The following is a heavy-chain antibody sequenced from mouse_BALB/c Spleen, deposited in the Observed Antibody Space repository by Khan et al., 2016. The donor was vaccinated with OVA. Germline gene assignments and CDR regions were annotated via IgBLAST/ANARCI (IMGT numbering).Heavy chain of an antibody. V-gene: IGHV5-6*01. J-gene: IGHJ3*01. CDR3: ASHLTGSLAY. CDR1: GFTFSSYS. D-gene: IGHD4-1*01. CDR2: ISSAGDYT. Sequence: EVELVESGGDLVKPGGSLKLSCAASGFTFSSYSMSWVRPTPDKRLEWVTTISSAGDYTYYPDSVKGRFTISRNHAKHPLFLQMSSLKSEDTAMCSCASHLTGSLAYWGQGTLVTVSA.